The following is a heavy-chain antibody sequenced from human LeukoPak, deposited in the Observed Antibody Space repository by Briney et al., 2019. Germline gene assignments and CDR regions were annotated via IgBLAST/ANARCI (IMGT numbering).Heavy chain of an antibody. V-gene: IGHV1-69*06. Sequence: SVKVSCKASGGTFSSYAISWVRQAPGQGLEWMGGIIPIFGTANYAQKFQGRVTITADKSTSTAYMELSSLRSEDTAVYYCARGHSEGIVAADYWGQGTLVTVSS. CDR3: ARGHSEGIVAADY. CDR2: IIPIFGTA. CDR1: GGTFSSYA. D-gene: IGHD5-12*01. J-gene: IGHJ4*02.